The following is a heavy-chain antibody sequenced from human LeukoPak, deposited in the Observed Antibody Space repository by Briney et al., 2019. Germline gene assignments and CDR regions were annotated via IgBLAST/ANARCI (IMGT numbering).Heavy chain of an antibody. J-gene: IGHJ4*02. CDR3: AREIGGILVFDY. Sequence: ASVKVSCKASGYTFTNYGISWVRQAPGRGLEWMGWINPNSGDSHHAQKFQGRVTMTRDTSISTAYMELSRLRSDDTAVYYCAREIGGILVFDYWGQGTLVTVSS. D-gene: IGHD5-18*01. CDR2: INPNSGDS. CDR1: GYTFTNYG. V-gene: IGHV1-2*02.